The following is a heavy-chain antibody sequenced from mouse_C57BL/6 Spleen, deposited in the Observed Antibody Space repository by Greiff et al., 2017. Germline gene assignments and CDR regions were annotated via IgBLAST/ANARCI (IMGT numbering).Heavy chain of an antibody. D-gene: IGHD1-1*01. J-gene: IGHJ1*03. Sequence: EVKLIESGAELVRPGASVKLSCTASGFNIKDDYMHWVKQRPEQGLEWIGWIDPENGDTEYASKFQGKATITADTSSNTAYLQLSSLTSEDTAVYYCTTVTTVVGYFDVWGTGTTVTVSS. CDR1: GFNIKDDY. V-gene: IGHV14-4*01. CDR3: TTVTTVVGYFDV. CDR2: IDPENGDT.